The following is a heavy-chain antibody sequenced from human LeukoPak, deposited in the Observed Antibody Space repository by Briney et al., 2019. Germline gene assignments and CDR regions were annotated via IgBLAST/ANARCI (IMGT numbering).Heavy chain of an antibody. D-gene: IGHD6-19*01. CDR1: GFSSMGFA. J-gene: IGHJ3*01. CDR3: EQGRSWLGAFDD. Sequence: PGGSLRLSCVASGFSSMGFARTWVRQVPGKGLEWVSTISSSAVSTYYADSVKGRFTLSRDISKNTLYLQRDNLRAEDTAIYYCEQGRSWLGAFDDWGQGTMVTVSS. CDR2: ISSSAVST. V-gene: IGHV3-23*01.